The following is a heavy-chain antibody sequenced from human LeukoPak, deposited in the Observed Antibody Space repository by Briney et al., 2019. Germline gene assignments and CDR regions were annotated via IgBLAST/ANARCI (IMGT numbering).Heavy chain of an antibody. D-gene: IGHD1-1*01. CDR2: ISTSGGGT. V-gene: IGHV3-23*01. J-gene: IGHJ4*02. Sequence: GGSLRLSCAASGFTFSTCAMSWVRQAPGKGLEWVSAISTSGGGTYYGDSVKGRFTISRDNSQDTLYLQMSSLRAEDTAIYYCARSPTDNSREGVDYWGQGTLVTVSS. CDR3: ARSPTDNSREGVDY. CDR1: GFTFSTCA.